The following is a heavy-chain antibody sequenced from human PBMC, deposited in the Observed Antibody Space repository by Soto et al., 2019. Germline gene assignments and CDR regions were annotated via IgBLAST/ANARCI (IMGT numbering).Heavy chain of an antibody. D-gene: IGHD1-1*01. J-gene: IGHJ5*02. CDR2: IYYSGST. Sequence: QLQLQESGPGLVKPSETLSLTCTVSGGSISSSSYYWGWIRQPPGKGLEWIGSIYYSGSTYYNPSLKSRVTITVDTSKNQFSLKLSSVTAADSAVYYCARHESGEWNDNWFDPWGQGTLFTVSS. V-gene: IGHV4-39*01. CDR3: ARHESGEWNDNWFDP. CDR1: GGSISSSSYY.